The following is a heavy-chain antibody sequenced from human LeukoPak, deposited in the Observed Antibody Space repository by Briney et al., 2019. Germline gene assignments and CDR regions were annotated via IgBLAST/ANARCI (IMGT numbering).Heavy chain of an antibody. D-gene: IGHD5/OR15-5a*01. J-gene: IGHJ4*02. Sequence: SETLSLTCAVSGGSITSSSWWSLVRQCPGRGLEWIGEINHRGTTNYNPSLKSRVTISVDKSKNQFSLKLSSVTAADTAVYYCARDLRFGAYDYWGQGTLVTVSS. CDR2: INHRGTT. CDR1: GGSITSSSW. CDR3: ARDLRFGAYDY. V-gene: IGHV4-4*02.